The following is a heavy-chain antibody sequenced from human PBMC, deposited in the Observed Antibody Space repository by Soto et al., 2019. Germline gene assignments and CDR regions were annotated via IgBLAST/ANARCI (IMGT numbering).Heavy chain of an antibody. Sequence: SETLSLTCAVSGGSISSSHWWSGVRQPPGKGLEWIGEIYHSGSTNYNPSLKSRVTISVDKSKNQFSLKLSSVTAADTAVYYCASSFPYYDILTGYTFGMDVWGQGTTVT. CDR1: GGSISSSHW. CDR3: ASSFPYYDILTGYTFGMDV. CDR2: IYHSGST. J-gene: IGHJ6*02. D-gene: IGHD3-9*01. V-gene: IGHV4-4*02.